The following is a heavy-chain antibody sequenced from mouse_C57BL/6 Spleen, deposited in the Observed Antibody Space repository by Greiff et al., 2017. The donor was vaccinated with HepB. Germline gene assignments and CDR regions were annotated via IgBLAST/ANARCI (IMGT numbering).Heavy chain of an antibody. CDR3: ARNEGTTVAHQRNYFDY. V-gene: IGHV1-81*01. Sequence: VQLQQSGAELARPGASVKLSCKASGYTFTSYGISWVKQRTGQGLEWIGEIYPRSGNTYYNEKFKGKATLTADKSSSTAYMELRSLTSEDSAVYFCARNEGTTVAHQRNYFDYWGQGTTLTVSS. CDR1: GYTFTSYG. CDR2: IYPRSGNT. J-gene: IGHJ2*01. D-gene: IGHD1-1*01.